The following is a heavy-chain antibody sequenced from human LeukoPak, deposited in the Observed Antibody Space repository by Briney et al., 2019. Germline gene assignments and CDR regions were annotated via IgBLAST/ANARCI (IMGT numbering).Heavy chain of an antibody. CDR3: ARVWGSSWSRGYGMDV. J-gene: IGHJ6*02. CDR1: GGSISSYY. Sequence: PSETLSLTCTVSGGSISSYYWSWIRQPAGKGLEWIGRIYTSGSTNYNPSLKSRVTMSVDTSRNQFSLKLSSVTAADTAVYYCARVWGSSWSRGYGMDVWGQGTTVTVSS. D-gene: IGHD6-13*01. V-gene: IGHV4-4*07. CDR2: IYTSGST.